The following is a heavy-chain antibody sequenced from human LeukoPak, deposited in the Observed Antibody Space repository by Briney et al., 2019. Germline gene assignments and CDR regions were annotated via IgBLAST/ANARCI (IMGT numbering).Heavy chain of an antibody. CDR2: IYNDGGT. CDR3: VKRLTVGDLSIKGAFAL. Sequence: GGSLRLSCAASGFTFEDYAMHWVRHGPGKGLEWVALIYNDGGTHYTDSVKGRFTISRDTSRNTLFLQMNSLRVEDSAMYYCVKRLTVGDLSIKGAFALWGQGTMVTVAS. J-gene: IGHJ3*01. D-gene: IGHD3-16*02. V-gene: IGHV3-53*01. CDR1: GFTFEDYA.